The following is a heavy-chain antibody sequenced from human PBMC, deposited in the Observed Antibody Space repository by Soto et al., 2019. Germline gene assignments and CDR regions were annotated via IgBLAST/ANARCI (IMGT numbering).Heavy chain of an antibody. CDR2: ISYDGRNK. Sequence: LRFSCAASGFTFSSYGMHWVRQAPGKGLEWVAVISYDGRNKYYADSVKGRFTISRDNSKNTLYLQMGSLRAEDTAVYYCVKDGSSGWPYYYGLDVWGQGTTVTVSS. V-gene: IGHV3-30*18. J-gene: IGHJ6*02. D-gene: IGHD6-19*01. CDR1: GFTFSSYG. CDR3: VKDGSSGWPYYYGLDV.